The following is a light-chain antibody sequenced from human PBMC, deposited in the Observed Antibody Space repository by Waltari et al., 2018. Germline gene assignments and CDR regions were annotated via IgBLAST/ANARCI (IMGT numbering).Light chain of an antibody. J-gene: IGLJ3*02. Sequence: QSALTQPASVSGAPGQSITISGTGTSTDIGTSRFVSWYRQHPGQAPQLLIYDVYNRPSGGSNRFSGSKSGTTASLIISGLQTEDEADYYCSSFTASNTLVFGGGTKLTVI. CDR3: SSFTASNTLV. CDR2: DVY. V-gene: IGLV2-14*03. CDR1: STDIGTSRF.